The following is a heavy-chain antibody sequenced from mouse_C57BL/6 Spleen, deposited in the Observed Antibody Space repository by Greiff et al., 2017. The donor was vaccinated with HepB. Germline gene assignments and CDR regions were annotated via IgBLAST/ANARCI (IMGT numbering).Heavy chain of an antibody. J-gene: IGHJ1*03. Sequence: EVKLQESGPGLVKPSQSLSLTCSVTGYSITSGYYWNWIRQFPGNKLEWMGDISYDGSNNYNPSLKNRISITRDTSKNQFFLKLNSVTTEDTAKYYCARGENYGNYEYFDVWGTGTTVPVSS. V-gene: IGHV3-6*01. CDR3: ARGENYGNYEYFDV. CDR2: ISYDGSN. CDR1: GYSITSGYY. D-gene: IGHD2-1*01.